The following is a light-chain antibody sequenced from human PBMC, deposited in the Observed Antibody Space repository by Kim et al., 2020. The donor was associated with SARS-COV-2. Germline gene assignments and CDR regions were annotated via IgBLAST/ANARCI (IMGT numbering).Light chain of an antibody. CDR2: GVS. CDR1: STTIASNNY. Sequence: TISPAGPSTTIASNNYLAWYRHHPGHAPRLVIYGVSERPSGVSNRFSASKSGKTASLTISGLQAEDEADYYCSSYTNSGTLWVFGGGTKVTVL. J-gene: IGLJ3*02. CDR3: SSYTNSGTLWV. V-gene: IGLV2-14*03.